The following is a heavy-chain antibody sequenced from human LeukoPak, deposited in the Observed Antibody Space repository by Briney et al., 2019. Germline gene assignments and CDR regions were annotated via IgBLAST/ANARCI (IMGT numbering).Heavy chain of an antibody. Sequence: PGGSLRLSCTVSGFTVSSNSMSWVRQAPGKGLEWVSAISGSGGSTYYADSVKGRFTISRDNSKNTLYLQMNSLRAEDTAVYYCAKDSGGFDYWGQGTLVTVSS. V-gene: IGHV3-23*01. D-gene: IGHD6-19*01. CDR3: AKDSGGFDY. J-gene: IGHJ4*02. CDR2: ISGSGGST. CDR1: GFTVSSNS.